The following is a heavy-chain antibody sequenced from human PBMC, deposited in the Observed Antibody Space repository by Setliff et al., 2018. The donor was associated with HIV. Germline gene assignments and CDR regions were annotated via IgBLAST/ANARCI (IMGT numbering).Heavy chain of an antibody. V-gene: IGHV1-8*02. CDR2: MNPISDHR. D-gene: IGHD2-15*01. CDR3: ASGCLIGGSGPCRNFDY. J-gene: IGHJ4*02. Sequence: ASVKVSCKASRYTFSNYDVNWVRQATGQGLEWMAWMNPISDHRGYAQKFQGRLTMTKDTSTSTVYMELSSLKSDDTAVYYCASGCLIGGSGPCRNFDYWGQGTLVTVSS. CDR1: RYTFSNYD.